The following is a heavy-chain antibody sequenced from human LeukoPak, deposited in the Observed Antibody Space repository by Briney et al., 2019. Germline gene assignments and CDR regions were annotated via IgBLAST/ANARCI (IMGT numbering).Heavy chain of an antibody. CDR1: GSTLRSYA. Sequence: GGSLRLSCAASGSTLRSYAMSWVRQAPGKGLEWVSGVSAGGGNTYYADSVKGRFTISRDTSKNTLSLQMNSLRAEDTAVYYCAKDGDHHGTGVYYNYFDCWGQGTLVTVSS. D-gene: IGHD3-22*01. J-gene: IGHJ4*02. CDR3: AKDGDHHGTGVYYNYFDC. V-gene: IGHV3-23*01. CDR2: VSAGGGNT.